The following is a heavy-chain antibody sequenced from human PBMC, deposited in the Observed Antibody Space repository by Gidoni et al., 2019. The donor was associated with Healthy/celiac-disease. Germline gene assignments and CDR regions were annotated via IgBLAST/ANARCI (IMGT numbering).Heavy chain of an antibody. V-gene: IGHV3-7*01. Sequence: EVQLVESGGGLVQPGGSLRLPCAASGFTFSSYWMSWVRQAPGKGLEWVANIKQDGSKKYYVDSVKGRFTIARDNAKNSLYLQMNSLRAEDTAVYYCARDLGRITGTKTGYFDYWGQGTLVTVSS. J-gene: IGHJ4*02. CDR1: GFTFSSYW. CDR2: IKQDGSKK. D-gene: IGHD1-20*01. CDR3: ARDLGRITGTKTGYFDY.